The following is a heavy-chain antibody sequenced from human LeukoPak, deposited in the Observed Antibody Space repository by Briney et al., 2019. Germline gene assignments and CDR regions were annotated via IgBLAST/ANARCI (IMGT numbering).Heavy chain of an antibody. CDR3: ARSRGYSGSCFDY. J-gene: IGHJ4*02. D-gene: IGHD5-12*01. CDR2: IKQDGSEK. V-gene: IGHV3-7*01. CDR1: GFTFSSYA. Sequence: PGRSLRLSCSASGFTFSSYAMHWVRQAPGKGLEWVANIKQDGSEKYYVDSAKGRFTISRDNAKNSLYLQMNSLRAEDTAVYYCARSRGYSGSCFDYWGQGTLVTVSS.